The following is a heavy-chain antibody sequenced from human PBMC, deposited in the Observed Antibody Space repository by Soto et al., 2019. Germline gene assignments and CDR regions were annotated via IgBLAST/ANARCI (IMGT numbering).Heavy chain of an antibody. CDR1: GFTFSNAW. V-gene: IGHV3-15*01. D-gene: IGHD1-26*01. Sequence: EVQLVESGGGLVKPGESLRLSCAASGFTFSNAWMSWVRQAPGKGLEWVGRIKTKADAETTDYAAPVKGRFTISRDDSKNTLYLQMNSLKTEYTALYYCTTDGATILFDPWGQGALVTVSS. CDR3: TTDGATILFDP. CDR2: IKTKADAETT. J-gene: IGHJ5*02.